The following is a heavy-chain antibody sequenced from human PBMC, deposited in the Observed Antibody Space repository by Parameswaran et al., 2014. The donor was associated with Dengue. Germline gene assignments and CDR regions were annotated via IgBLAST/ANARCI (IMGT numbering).Heavy chain of an antibody. CDR2: INPNSGDT. D-gene: IGHD1-1*01. V-gene: IGHV1-2*02. J-gene: IGHJ4*02. CDR3: AREVNWSYFDY. Sequence: WVRQAPGQGLEWMGWINPNSGDTKFAQKFQGRVTMTRDTSISTAYMELRGLRSDDTAMYYCAREVNWSYFDYWGQGALVTVSS.